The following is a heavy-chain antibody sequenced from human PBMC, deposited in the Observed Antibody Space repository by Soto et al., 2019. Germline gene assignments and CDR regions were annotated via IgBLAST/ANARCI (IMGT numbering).Heavy chain of an antibody. CDR3: ARDFGYCSGGSCYCVRYYYYYMDV. J-gene: IGHJ6*03. V-gene: IGHV3-21*01. D-gene: IGHD2-15*01. CDR1: GFTFSSYS. Sequence: GGSLRLSCAASGFTFSSYSMNWVRQAPGKGLEWVSSISSSSSYIYYADSVKGRFTISRDNAKNSLYLQMNSLRAEDTAVYYCARDFGYCSGGSCYCVRYYYYYMDVWGKGTTVTVSS. CDR2: ISSSSSYI.